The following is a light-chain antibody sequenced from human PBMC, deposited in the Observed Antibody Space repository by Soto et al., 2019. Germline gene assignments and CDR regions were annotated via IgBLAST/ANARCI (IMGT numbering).Light chain of an antibody. CDR2: KAS. V-gene: IGKV1-5*03. CDR1: QSIRSW. J-gene: IGKJ1*01. CDR3: QQYNSYPWT. Sequence: DIQMTQSPSTLSASVGDRVTITCRASQSIRSWLAWYQQKPGKAPKLLIYKASSLETGVPLRFSGSGSGTEFTLTISSPQPDDFATYYCQQYNSYPWTFGQGTKVDIK.